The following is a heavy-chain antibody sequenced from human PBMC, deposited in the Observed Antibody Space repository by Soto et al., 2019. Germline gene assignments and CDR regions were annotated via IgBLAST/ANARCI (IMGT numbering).Heavy chain of an antibody. CDR2: ISYDGRNK. J-gene: IGHJ4*02. V-gene: IGHV3-30*18. D-gene: IGHD1-26*01. Sequence: QVQLVESGGGVVQPGRSLRLSCAASGFTFSSYGMHWVRQAPGRGLEWVAVISYDGRNKHYADSVKGRFAISRDNSKNPLWLQMNSLRAEDTAVYYCAKDSTLYSGSYDYWGQGTLVTVSS. CDR1: GFTFSSYG. CDR3: AKDSTLYSGSYDY.